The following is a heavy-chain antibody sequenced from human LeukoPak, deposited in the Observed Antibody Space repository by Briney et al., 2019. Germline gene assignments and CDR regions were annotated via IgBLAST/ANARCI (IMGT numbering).Heavy chain of an antibody. CDR1: GFTFSSYA. Sequence: GGSLRLSCAASGFTFSSYAMSWVRQAPGKGPEWVSAISGSGGSTYYADSVKGRFTISRDNSKNTLYLQMNSLRAEDTAVYYCATWLAPNYYDCSGYYPDAFDIWGQGTMVTVSS. J-gene: IGHJ3*02. V-gene: IGHV3-23*01. CDR2: ISGSGGST. CDR3: ATWLAPNYYDCSGYYPDAFDI. D-gene: IGHD3-22*01.